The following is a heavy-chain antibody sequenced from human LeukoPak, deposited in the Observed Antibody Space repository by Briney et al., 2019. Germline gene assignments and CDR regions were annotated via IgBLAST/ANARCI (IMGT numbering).Heavy chain of an antibody. J-gene: IGHJ4*02. CDR1: GFTFSSYA. Sequence: GGSQRLSCVASGFTFSSYAMSWVRQAPGKGLEWVSAISGSGGSTYYADSVKGRFTISRDNSKNTLYLQMNSLRAEDTAVYYCAKGTFWSGYYADYFDYWGQGTLVTVSS. CDR2: ISGSGGST. D-gene: IGHD3-3*01. V-gene: IGHV3-23*01. CDR3: AKGTFWSGYYADYFDY.